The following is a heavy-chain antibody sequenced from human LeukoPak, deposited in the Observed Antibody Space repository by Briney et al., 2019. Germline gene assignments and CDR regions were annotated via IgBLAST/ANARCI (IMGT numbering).Heavy chain of an antibody. Sequence: SETLSLTCAVSGGSISSSRYSWGWIRQPPGKGLEWIGNIYYIGSTYYNPSLKSRVTISVDTSKNQFSLKLSSVTGADTAVYYCAREYRQVQNDFWSGYYRDRRDYYGMDVWGQGTTVTVSS. CDR2: IYYIGST. CDR3: AREYRQVQNDFWSGYYRDRRDYYGMDV. J-gene: IGHJ6*02. V-gene: IGHV4-39*02. CDR1: GGSISSSRYS. D-gene: IGHD3-3*01.